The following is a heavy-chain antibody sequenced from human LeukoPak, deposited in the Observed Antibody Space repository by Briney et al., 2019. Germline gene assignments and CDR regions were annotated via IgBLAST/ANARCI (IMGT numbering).Heavy chain of an antibody. J-gene: IGHJ4*02. V-gene: IGHV4-31*03. CDR2: IYYSGST. D-gene: IGHD2-21*02. CDR1: GGSISSGGYY. Sequence: SQTLSLTCTVSGGSISSGGYYWSWIRQHPGKGLEWIGYIYYSGSTYYNPSLKSRVTISVDTSKNQFSLRLSSVTAADTAVYYCARVGAYCGGDCSIDYWGQGTLVTVSS. CDR3: ARVGAYCGGDCSIDY.